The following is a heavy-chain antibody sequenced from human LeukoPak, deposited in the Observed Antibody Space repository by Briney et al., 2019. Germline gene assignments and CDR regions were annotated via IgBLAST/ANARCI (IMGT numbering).Heavy chain of an antibody. CDR2: IYHTGAT. D-gene: IGHD6-19*01. J-gene: IGHJ4*02. CDR3: ARFRGSGWYYFDY. Sequence: SETLSLTCTVSGTSVSTNTYHWSWIRQSPGKGLEWLGYIYHTGATSYDPSLKSRVTISLDSSKNQFSLTLNSVTAADTAVYYCARFRGSGWYYFDYWGQGTLVTVSS. CDR1: GTSVSTNTYH. V-gene: IGHV4-61*01.